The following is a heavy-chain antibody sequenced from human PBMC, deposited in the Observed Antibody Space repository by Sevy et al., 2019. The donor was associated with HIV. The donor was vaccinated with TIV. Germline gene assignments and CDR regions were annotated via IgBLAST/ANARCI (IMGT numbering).Heavy chain of an antibody. CDR3: AREPHDVAGHIFDY. V-gene: IGHV4-30-2*01. D-gene: IGHD6-19*01. CDR2: IYHSGST. CDR1: GGSISSGDYS. Sequence: SETLSLTCAVSGGSISSGDYSWSWIRQPPGKGLEWIGYIYHSGSTYYNPSLKSRVTISVDRSKIQFSLKLSSVTAADTAVYYGAREPHDVAGHIFDYWGQGTLVTVSS. J-gene: IGHJ4*02.